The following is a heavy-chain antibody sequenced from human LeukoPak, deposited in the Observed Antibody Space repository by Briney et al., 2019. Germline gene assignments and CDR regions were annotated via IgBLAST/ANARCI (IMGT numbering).Heavy chain of an antibody. CDR3: AREISGSRYDY. CDR2: IYTSGNT. CDR1: GGSISSYH. J-gene: IGHJ4*02. V-gene: IGHV4-4*07. D-gene: IGHD1-26*01. Sequence: SETLSLTCTVSGGSISSYHWSWIRQPAGKGLEWIGHIYTSGNTDYNPSLKSRVTMSVDTSKNQFSLKLSSVTAADTAVYYCAREISGSRYDYWGQGTLVTVSS.